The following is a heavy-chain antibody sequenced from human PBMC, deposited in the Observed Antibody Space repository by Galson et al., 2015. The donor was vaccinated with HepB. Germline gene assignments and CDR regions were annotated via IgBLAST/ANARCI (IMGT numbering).Heavy chain of an antibody. J-gene: IGHJ4*02. CDR1: GFSLSTSGMC. CDR2: IDWDDDK. CDR3: ARIGQVGATFFDY. Sequence: PALVKPTQTLTLACTFSGFSLSTSGMCVSWIRQPPGKALEWLARIDWDDDKYYSTSLKTKLTISKDTSKNQVVLTMTNMDPVDTATYYRARIGQVGATFFDYWGQGTLVTVSS. V-gene: IGHV2-70*11. D-gene: IGHD1-26*01.